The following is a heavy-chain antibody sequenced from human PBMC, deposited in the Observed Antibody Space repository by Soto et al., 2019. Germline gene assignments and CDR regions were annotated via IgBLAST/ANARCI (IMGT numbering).Heavy chain of an antibody. J-gene: IGHJ5*02. V-gene: IGHV3-9*01. CDR3: VKEGSSSGWHVLGWLDP. Sequence: EVQLEESGGGLVQPGRSLRLSCAASGFTFDDYAMHWVRQIPGQGLEWVSGISWNSGSIGYADSVKGRFTISRDNANNSLYLQMNSLRPEDTACYYCVKEGSSSGWHVLGWLDPWRQGTLVTVS. D-gene: IGHD6-19*01. CDR1: GFTFDDYA. CDR2: ISWNSGSI.